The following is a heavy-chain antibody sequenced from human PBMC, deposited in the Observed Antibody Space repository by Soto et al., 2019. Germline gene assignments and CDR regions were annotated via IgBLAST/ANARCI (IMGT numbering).Heavy chain of an antibody. CDR2: INPSGST. Sequence: QVHLQKWGAGLLKPSETLSLTSAVYVGPFSGFSWTWLRQPPGKGLEWIGDINPSGSTNYNPSLKSRLTISVDTSKTRFSLKLTSVTAADTAVYYCARGRPGYISGWYRDFWGQGTLVTVSS. D-gene: IGHD6-19*01. V-gene: IGHV4-34*02. CDR1: VGPFSGFS. CDR3: ARGRPGYISGWYRDF. J-gene: IGHJ4*02.